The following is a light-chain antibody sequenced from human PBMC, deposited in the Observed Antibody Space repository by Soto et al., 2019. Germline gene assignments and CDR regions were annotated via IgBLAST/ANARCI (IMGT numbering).Light chain of an antibody. CDR1: QSISSY. CDR2: AAS. Sequence: DIQMTQSPSSLSASVGDRFTITCRASQSISSYLNWYQQKPGKAPKLLIYAASSLQSGVPSRFSGSGSGTDFTLSISSLQPDDFASYYCQQYNTFPLTFGGGTKVDIK. J-gene: IGKJ4*01. CDR3: QQYNTFPLT. V-gene: IGKV1-39*01.